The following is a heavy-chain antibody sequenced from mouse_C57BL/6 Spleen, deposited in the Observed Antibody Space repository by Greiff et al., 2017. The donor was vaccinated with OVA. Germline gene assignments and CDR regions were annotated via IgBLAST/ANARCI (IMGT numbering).Heavy chain of an antibody. V-gene: IGHV5-17*01. CDR1: GFTFRDYG. CDR2: ISSGSSTI. CDR3: ATLYYGYDGYAMDY. Sequence: EVQRVESGGALVKPGGSLKLSCAASGFTFRDYGLHWVRQAPEKGLEWVAYISSGSSTIYYADTVKGRFTISRDNAKNTLCLQMTSLRSEDTAMYYCATLYYGYDGYAMDYWGQGTSVTVSS. J-gene: IGHJ4*01. D-gene: IGHD2-2*01.